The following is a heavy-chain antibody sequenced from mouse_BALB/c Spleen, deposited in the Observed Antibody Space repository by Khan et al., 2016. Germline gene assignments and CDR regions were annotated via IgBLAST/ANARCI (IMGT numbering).Heavy chain of an antibody. CDR2: IWGDGRT. CDR1: GFSLTGYG. Sequence: QVQLKESGPGLVAPSQSLSITCTVSGFSLTGYGVNWVRQPPGKGLEWLGKIWGDGRTDYNSALKSRVSISKDNSKSQVFLKMNSLQTDDTANYYCSSDYDGFAYCGQGTLVIVSA. D-gene: IGHD2-12*01. CDR3: SSDYDGFAY. V-gene: IGHV2-6-7*01. J-gene: IGHJ3*01.